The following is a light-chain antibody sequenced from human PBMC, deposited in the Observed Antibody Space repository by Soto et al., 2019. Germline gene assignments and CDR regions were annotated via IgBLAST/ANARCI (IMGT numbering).Light chain of an antibody. Sequence: QSVLTQPASVSGSPGQSITISCTGTTSDVGGYNSASWYQQHPGKAPTLIIYEVSDRPSGISNRFSGSKSGNTASLTISGLQAEDEADYYCSSYTTNSPLNVFGSGTKVTVL. V-gene: IGLV2-14*01. CDR1: TSDVGGYNS. J-gene: IGLJ1*01. CDR2: EVS. CDR3: SSYTTNSPLNV.